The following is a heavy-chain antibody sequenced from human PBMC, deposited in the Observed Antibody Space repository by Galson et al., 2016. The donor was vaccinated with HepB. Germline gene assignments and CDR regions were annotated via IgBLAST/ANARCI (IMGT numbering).Heavy chain of an antibody. CDR3: ARGQHSTTRLYFSGLDV. D-gene: IGHD2/OR15-2a*01. V-gene: IGHV3-33*01. J-gene: IGHJ6*02. CDR2: TWYDGSSQ. CDR1: GFTFRSYG. Sequence: LRLSCAASGFTFRSYGMHWVRQAPGKGLEWVAMTWYDGSSQHYADSVKGRFTISRDNSQNTVHLQMDSLRDEDTAVYYCARGQHSTTRLYFSGLDVWGQGTTVTVSS.